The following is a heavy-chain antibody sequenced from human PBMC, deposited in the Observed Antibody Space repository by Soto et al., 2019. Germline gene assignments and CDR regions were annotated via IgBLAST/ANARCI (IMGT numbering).Heavy chain of an antibody. CDR2: IIPIFGTA. J-gene: IGHJ6*02. Sequence: GASVKVSCKASGGTFSSYAISWVRQAPGQGLEWMGGIIPIFGTANYAQKFQGRVTITADKSTSTAYMELSSLRSEDTAVYYCASRVVVITTSGMDVWGQGTTVTVSS. V-gene: IGHV1-69*06. D-gene: IGHD3-22*01. CDR1: GGTFSSYA. CDR3: ASRVVVITTSGMDV.